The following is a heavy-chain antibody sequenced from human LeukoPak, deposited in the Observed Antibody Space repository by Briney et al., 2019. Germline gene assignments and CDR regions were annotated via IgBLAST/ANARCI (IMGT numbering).Heavy chain of an antibody. CDR3: ASSNYYDSSGYYPWYNWFDP. CDR2: NSAYNGNT. V-gene: IGHV1-18*01. J-gene: IGHJ5*02. CDR1: GYTFTSYG. Sequence: ASVKVSCKASGYTFTSYGISWVRQAPGQGLEWMGWNSAYNGNTNYAQKLQGRVTMTTDTSTSTAYMELRSLRSDDTAVYYCASSNYYDSSGYYPWYNWFDPWGQGTLVTVSS. D-gene: IGHD3-22*01.